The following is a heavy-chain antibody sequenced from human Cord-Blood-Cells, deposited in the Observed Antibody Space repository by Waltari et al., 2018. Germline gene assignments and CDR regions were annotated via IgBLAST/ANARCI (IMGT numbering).Heavy chain of an antibody. CDR2: LADDGSTK. D-gene: IGHD6-13*01. CDR1: GFTFSSYG. Sequence: QVQLVESGGGVVQPGRSLRLSCAASGFTFSSYGMHWVRKAPGKGLDWGVVLADDGSTKCYAASVEGRFTITRDKSRNTLYLQMNSLRAEETAVDYCAKSGARWYAFDIWGQGTMVTVSS. J-gene: IGHJ3*02. CDR3: AKSGARWYAFDI. V-gene: IGHV3-30*18.